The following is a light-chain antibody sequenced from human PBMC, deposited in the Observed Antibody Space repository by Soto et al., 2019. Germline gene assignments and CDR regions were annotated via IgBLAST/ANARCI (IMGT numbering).Light chain of an antibody. J-gene: IGLJ1*01. CDR1: SXDVGGYNY. CDR3: SSYTNTSTLYV. CDR2: EVS. V-gene: IGLV2-14*01. Sequence: QSALTQPPSASGSPGQSVATSCTGTSXDVGGYNYVSWYQQHPGKAPKPMISEVSNRPSGVSNRFSGSKSGNTASLTISGLQAEDEADYYCSSYTNTSTLYVFGTGTKVTVL.